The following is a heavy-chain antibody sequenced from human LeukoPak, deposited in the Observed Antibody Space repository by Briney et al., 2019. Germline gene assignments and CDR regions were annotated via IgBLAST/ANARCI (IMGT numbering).Heavy chain of an antibody. CDR3: AQQVGAMANLNY. CDR2: IPVNGGST. V-gene: IGHV3-23*01. D-gene: IGHD1-26*01. J-gene: IGHJ4*02. Sequence: GGSLRLSCVASGFTFSNYAMSWVRQAPGKGLEWVSAIPVNGGSTYYADSVKGRFTISRDNFKNTLYLQMNSLRGDDTAVYYCAQQVGAMANLNYWGQGTLVTVSS. CDR1: GFTFSNYA.